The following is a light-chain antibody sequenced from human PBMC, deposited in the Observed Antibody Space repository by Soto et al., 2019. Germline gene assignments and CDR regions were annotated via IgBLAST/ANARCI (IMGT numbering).Light chain of an antibody. CDR1: QSVSND. V-gene: IGKV3-15*01. CDR3: QQRSNWPPIT. J-gene: IGKJ5*01. Sequence: MTQSPATLSVSPGERATLSCRASQSVSNDLAWYQQKPGQAPRLLIYGASTRATGIPARFSGGGSGTEFTLTISSLQSEDLAVYYCQQRSNWPPITFGQGTRLEIK. CDR2: GAS.